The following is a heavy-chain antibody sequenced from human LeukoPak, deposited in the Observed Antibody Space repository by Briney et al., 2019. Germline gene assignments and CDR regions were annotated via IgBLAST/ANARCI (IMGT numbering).Heavy chain of an antibody. Sequence: SQTLSLTCAVSGGSISSGGYSWSWIRQPPGKGLEWIGYIYHSGSTYYNPSLKSRVTISVDRSKNQFSLKLSSVTAADTAVYYCARGDDFDYWGQGTLVTVSS. J-gene: IGHJ4*02. V-gene: IGHV4-30-2*01. CDR1: GGSISSGGYS. D-gene: IGHD3-3*01. CDR2: IYHSGST. CDR3: ARGDDFDY.